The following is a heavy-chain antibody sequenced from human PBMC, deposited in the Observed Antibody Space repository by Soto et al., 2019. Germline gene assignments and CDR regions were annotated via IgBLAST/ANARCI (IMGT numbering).Heavy chain of an antibody. V-gene: IGHV3-53*01. Sequence: GGSLRLSCAASGFAVSSNYMSWVRQAPGKGLEWVSLIYSGGTTYYADSVKGRFTISRDNSKNTLYLQRNSLRAEDTALYYCARASKGTIYSPHAFDIWGQGTMVTVSS. CDR3: ARASKGTIYSPHAFDI. CDR2: IYSGGTT. CDR1: GFAVSSNY. J-gene: IGHJ3*02. D-gene: IGHD2-21*01.